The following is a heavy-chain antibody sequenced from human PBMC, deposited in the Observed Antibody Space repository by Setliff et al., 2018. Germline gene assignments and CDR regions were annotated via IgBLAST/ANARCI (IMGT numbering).Heavy chain of an antibody. D-gene: IGHD3-3*01. J-gene: IGHJ4*02. CDR3: AKDLITTTVPEWLLYTPTTYFDY. V-gene: IGHV3-23*01. Sequence: LRLSCAVFGFTFSSYAMSWVRQAPGKGLEWVSAISGSGGSTYYADSVKGRFTISRDNSKNTLYLQMNSLRAEDTAVYYCAKDLITTTVPEWLLYTPTTYFDYWGQGTLVTVSS. CDR2: ISGSGGST. CDR1: GFTFSSYA.